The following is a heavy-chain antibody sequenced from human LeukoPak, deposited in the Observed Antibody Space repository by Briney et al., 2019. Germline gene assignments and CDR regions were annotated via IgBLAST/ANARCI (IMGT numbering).Heavy chain of an antibody. D-gene: IGHD4/OR15-4a*01. V-gene: IGHV3-74*01. CDR2: INSDGSST. J-gene: IGHJ4*02. CDR1: GFTFSSYW. Sequence: PGGSLRLSCAASGFTFSSYWMHWVRQAPGKGLVWVSRINSDGSSTIYADAVKGRYTISRDNAKNTLYLQMNSLRAEDTAVYYCVRGYGGNTFDYWGPGTLATVSS. CDR3: VRGYGGNTFDY.